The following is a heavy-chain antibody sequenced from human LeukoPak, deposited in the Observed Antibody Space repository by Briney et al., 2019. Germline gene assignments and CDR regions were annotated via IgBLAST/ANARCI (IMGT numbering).Heavy chain of an antibody. CDR1: GYTFTCYY. CDR2: INPNSGGT. J-gene: IGHJ4*02. CDR3: ARDERRRSGSYYNNYFDY. Sequence: ASVKVSCKASGYTFTCYYMHWVRQAPGQGLEWMGRINPNSGGTNYAQKFQGRVTMTRDTSISTAYMELSRLRSDDTAVYYCARDERRRSGSYYNNYFDYWGQGTLVTVSS. V-gene: IGHV1-2*06. D-gene: IGHD3-10*01.